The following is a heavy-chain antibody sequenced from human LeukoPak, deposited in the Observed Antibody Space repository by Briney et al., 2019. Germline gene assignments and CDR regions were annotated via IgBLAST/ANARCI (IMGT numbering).Heavy chain of an antibody. V-gene: IGHV3-20*04. J-gene: IGHJ4*02. CDR1: GFTFDNYG. CDR2: THWNGGRT. Sequence: GGSLRLSCAASGFTFDNYGINWVRQAPGKGLERVSRTHWNGGRTGYADSVKGRFTISRDNAKNSLYLQMNSLRVEDTALYYCAKDSTWFGGGGYFDYWGQGTLVTVSS. D-gene: IGHD3-10*01. CDR3: AKDSTWFGGGGYFDY.